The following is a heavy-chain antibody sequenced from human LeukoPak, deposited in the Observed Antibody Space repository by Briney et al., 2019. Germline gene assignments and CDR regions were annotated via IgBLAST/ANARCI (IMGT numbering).Heavy chain of an antibody. CDR2: INDSGST. J-gene: IGHJ4*02. Sequence: SETLSLTCAVYGESLSGNSWTWIRQPPGKGLEWIGEINDSGSTNYNPSLKSRVAMSVDTSNNQFSLKLSSVTAADTAVYYCARSARGQLAYYFDYWGQGTLVTVSS. D-gene: IGHD6-6*01. CDR1: GESLSGNS. CDR3: ARSARGQLAYYFDY. V-gene: IGHV4-34*01.